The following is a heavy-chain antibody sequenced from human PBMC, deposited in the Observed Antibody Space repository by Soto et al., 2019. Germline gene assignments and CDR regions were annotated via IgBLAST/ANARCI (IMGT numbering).Heavy chain of an antibody. Sequence: GGSLRLSCAASGFTFSSYWMSWVRQAPGKGLEWVANIKQDGSEKYYVDSVKGRFTISRDNAKNSLYLQMNSLRAEDTAVYYCARVHCSGGSCYSGLDAFDIWGQGTMVTVSS. CDR3: ARVHCSGGSCYSGLDAFDI. CDR1: GFTFSSYW. D-gene: IGHD2-15*01. V-gene: IGHV3-7*01. CDR2: IKQDGSEK. J-gene: IGHJ3*02.